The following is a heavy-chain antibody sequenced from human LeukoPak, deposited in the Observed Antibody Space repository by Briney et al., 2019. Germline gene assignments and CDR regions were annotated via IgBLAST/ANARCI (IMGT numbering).Heavy chain of an antibody. Sequence: RPGRSLILSCAASGFTFSNYGMHWVRQAPGKGLEWVAIIWSDGSEKYYTDSVKGRFTISRDNSKDTLYLQMDSLRAEDTAVYYCARNSYSTGIIVYWGQGALVTVSS. CDR2: IWSDGSEK. J-gene: IGHJ4*02. V-gene: IGHV3-33*01. CDR3: ARNSYSTGIIVY. D-gene: IGHD1-1*01. CDR1: GFTFSNYG.